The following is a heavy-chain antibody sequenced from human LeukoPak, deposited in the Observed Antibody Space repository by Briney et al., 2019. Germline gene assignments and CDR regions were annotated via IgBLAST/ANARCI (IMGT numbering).Heavy chain of an antibody. J-gene: IGHJ4*02. V-gene: IGHV3-30*18. D-gene: IGHD2-15*01. CDR2: ILYDGSNK. CDR1: GFTFSSYG. CDR3: AKDRDCSGGSCYYFDY. Sequence: GRSLRLSCAASGFTFSSYGMHWVRQAPGKGLEWVAVILYDGSNKYYVDSVKGRFTISRDNSKNTLYLQMNSLRVEDTAVYYCAKDRDCSGGSCYYFDYWGQGTLVTVSS.